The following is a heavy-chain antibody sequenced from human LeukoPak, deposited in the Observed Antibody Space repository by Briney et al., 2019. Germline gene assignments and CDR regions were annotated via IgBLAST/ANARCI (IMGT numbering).Heavy chain of an antibody. J-gene: IGHJ6*02. CDR2: IWYDGSDK. CDR1: GFTFSFSTYG. D-gene: IGHD2-15*01. V-gene: IGHV3-33*01. Sequence: GGFLRLSCAASGFTFSFSTYGMHWVRQAPGKGLEWVAIIWYDGSDKYYADSVKGRFTISRDNSKNTLYLQMNSLRAEDTAVYYCARVSCTGGSCKPYSYYDMDVWGQGTTVTVSS. CDR3: ARVSCTGGSCKPYSYYDMDV.